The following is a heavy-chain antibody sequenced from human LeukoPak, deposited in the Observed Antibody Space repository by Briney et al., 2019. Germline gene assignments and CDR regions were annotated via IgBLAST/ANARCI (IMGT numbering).Heavy chain of an antibody. J-gene: IGHJ4*02. Sequence: SETLSLTWTVAGGSISSDYWSWIRQPAGKGLEWIGSIYTSGSTNYSTSPKSRVTMSVDTSKNQFSLKLSSVTAADTAVYYCAREYTGIAEYYFDYWGQGTLVTVSS. V-gene: IGHV4-4*07. D-gene: IGHD6-13*01. CDR2: IYTSGST. CDR3: AREYTGIAEYYFDY. CDR1: GGSISSDY.